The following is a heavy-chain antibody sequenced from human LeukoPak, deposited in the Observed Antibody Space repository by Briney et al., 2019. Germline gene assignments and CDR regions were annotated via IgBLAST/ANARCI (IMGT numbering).Heavy chain of an antibody. Sequence: SGGSLRLSCAASGFTFSSYAMSWVRQAPGKGLEWVTAISGSGGTTYYADFVKGRFTISRDNSKNTVYLQMNSLRAEDTTVYFCAKETTTGITPGIDYWGQGTLVTVSS. CDR1: GFTFSSYA. CDR3: AKETTTGITPGIDY. J-gene: IGHJ4*02. D-gene: IGHD4-23*01. V-gene: IGHV3-23*01. CDR2: ISGSGGTT.